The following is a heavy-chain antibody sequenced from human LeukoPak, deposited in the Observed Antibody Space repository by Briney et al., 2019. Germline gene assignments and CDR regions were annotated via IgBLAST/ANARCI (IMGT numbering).Heavy chain of an antibody. Sequence: ASVKVSCKASGYTFTSYGISWVRQAPGQGLEWMGWISAYNGNTNYAQKLQGRVTMTTDTSTSTAYMEMRSLRSDDTAGYYCARDGATRVTAMVTAYWGQGTLVTVSS. CDR2: ISAYNGNT. D-gene: IGHD5-18*01. CDR1: GYTFTSYG. CDR3: ARDGATRVTAMVTAY. V-gene: IGHV1-18*01. J-gene: IGHJ4*02.